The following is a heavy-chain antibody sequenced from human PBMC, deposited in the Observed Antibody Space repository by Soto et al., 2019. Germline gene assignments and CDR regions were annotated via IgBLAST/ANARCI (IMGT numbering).Heavy chain of an antibody. CDR3: ARAAGSFGAFDI. CDR1: GFTFSSYS. J-gene: IGHJ3*02. Sequence: GGSLRLSCAASGFTFSSYSMNWVRQAPGKGLEWVSSISSSSSYIYYAASVKGRFTISRDNAKNSLYLQMNSLRAEDTAVYYCARAAGSFGAFDIWGQGTMVTVSS. CDR2: ISSSSSYI. V-gene: IGHV3-21*01. D-gene: IGHD1-26*01.